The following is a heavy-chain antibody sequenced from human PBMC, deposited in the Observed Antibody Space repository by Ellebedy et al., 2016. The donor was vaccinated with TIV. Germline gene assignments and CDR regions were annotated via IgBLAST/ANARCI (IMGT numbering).Heavy chain of an antibody. CDR2: ITDSSRT. D-gene: IGHD3-10*01. CDR3: ARLADLWFGEIFD. Sequence: GESLKISCAASGFTFSRHSVNWVRQAPGKGLEWVSCITDSSRTFYRDSVKGRFTISKDNAKHSLYLEMSSLRVEDTAVYYCARLADLWFGEIFDWGQGTLVTVSS. J-gene: IGHJ4*02. V-gene: IGHV3-21*03. CDR1: GFTFSRHS.